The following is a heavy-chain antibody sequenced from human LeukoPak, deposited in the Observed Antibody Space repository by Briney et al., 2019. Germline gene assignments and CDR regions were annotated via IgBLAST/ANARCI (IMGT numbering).Heavy chain of an antibody. Sequence: QAGGSLRLSCAASGFIITDNYMSWVRQAPGKGLEWVSGIHSGYNTYYADSVKGRFTISRDTPKNTLYLQMSSLRVEDTAVYYCARGPGFRGIFDYWGQGTLVTVSS. CDR3: ARGPGFRGIFDY. J-gene: IGHJ4*02. V-gene: IGHV3-66*01. D-gene: IGHD3-16*01. CDR2: IHSGYNT. CDR1: GFIITDNY.